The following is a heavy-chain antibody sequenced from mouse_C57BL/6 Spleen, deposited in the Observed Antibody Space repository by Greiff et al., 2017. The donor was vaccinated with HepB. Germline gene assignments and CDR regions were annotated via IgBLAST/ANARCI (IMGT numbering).Heavy chain of an antibody. CDR1: GYAFSSSW. Sequence: VQLQQSGPELVKPGASVKISCKASGYAFSSSWMNWVKQRPGKGLEWIGRIYPGAGDTNYNGKFKGKATLTADKSSSTAYMQLSSLTSEDSAVYFCARWGGYDYCGSYYVDYWGQGTTLTVSS. CDR2: IYPGAGDT. CDR3: ARWGGYDYCGSYYVDY. V-gene: IGHV1-82*01. D-gene: IGHD2-4*01. J-gene: IGHJ2*01.